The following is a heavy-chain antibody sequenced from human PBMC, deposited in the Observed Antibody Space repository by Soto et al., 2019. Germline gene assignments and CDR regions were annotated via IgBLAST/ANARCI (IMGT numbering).Heavy chain of an antibody. CDR1: GGTFSSYA. CDR2: IIPIFGTA. Sequence: QVQLVQSGAEVKKPGSSVKVSCKASGGTFSSYAISWVRQAPGQGLEWMGGIIPIFGTANYAQKFQGKVTITADESTSTADMELSSLRSEDTAVYYCARDHVHYYDSSGYAPYYCGRDVWGQGTTVTVSS. CDR3: ARDHVHYYDSSGYAPYYCGRDV. J-gene: IGHJ6*02. V-gene: IGHV1-69*01. D-gene: IGHD3-22*01.